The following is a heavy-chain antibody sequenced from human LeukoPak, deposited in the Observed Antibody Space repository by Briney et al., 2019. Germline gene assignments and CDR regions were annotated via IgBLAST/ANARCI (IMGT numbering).Heavy chain of an antibody. D-gene: IGHD1-26*01. V-gene: IGHV4-59*11. J-gene: IGHJ5*02. CDR1: GGSISSHY. CDR2: VYYTGST. Sequence: SETLSLTCSVSGGSISSHYWSWIRQSPGKGLEWIGYVYYTGSTNYNPSLESRVTMSVDTSKKQFSLKLTSMTAADTAFYYCARSYGGSYYDLWFDPWGEGTQVTVSS. CDR3: ARSYGGSYYDLWFDP.